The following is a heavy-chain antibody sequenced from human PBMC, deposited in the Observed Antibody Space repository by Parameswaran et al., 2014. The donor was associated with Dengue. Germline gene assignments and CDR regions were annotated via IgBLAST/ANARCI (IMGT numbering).Heavy chain of an antibody. CDR2: IIPMSGTV. J-gene: IGHJ4*02. Sequence: SWVRQAPGQGLEWMGGIIPMSGTVKYAQKFQGRVTITADESPTTVYMELSSLRSEDTAVYYCAREAYRNDYDSSDYYNYFAYWGQGTLVTVSS. CDR3: AREAYRNDYDSSDYYNYFAY. D-gene: IGHD3-22*01. V-gene: IGHV1-69*01.